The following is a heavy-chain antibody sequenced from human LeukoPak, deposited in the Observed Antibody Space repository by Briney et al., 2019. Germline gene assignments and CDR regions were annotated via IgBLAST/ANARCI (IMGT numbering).Heavy chain of an antibody. CDR1: GYTFTGYY. V-gene: IGHV1-2*06. CDR3: ARDHEYYDSSGYYFGY. Sequence: ASVKVSCKASGYTFTGYYMHWVRQAPGQGLEWMGRINPNSGGTNYAQKFQGRVTKTRDTSISTAYMELSRLRSDDTAVYYCARDHEYYDSSGYYFGYWGQGTLVTV. CDR2: INPNSGGT. J-gene: IGHJ4*02. D-gene: IGHD3-22*01.